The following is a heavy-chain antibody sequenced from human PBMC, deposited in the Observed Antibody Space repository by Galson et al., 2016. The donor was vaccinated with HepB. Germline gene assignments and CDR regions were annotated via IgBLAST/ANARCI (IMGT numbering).Heavy chain of an antibody. CDR3: AREVRYSPSGGMDV. D-gene: IGHD3-9*01. CDR1: GDSVFSSTAA. J-gene: IGHJ6*02. CDR2: TYYRSKWYN. Sequence: CAISGDSVFSSTAAWIWIRQSPSRGLEWLGRTYYRSKWYNDYAVSVKSRITINPDTSKNQFSPQLSSVTPEDTAVYYCAREVRYSPSGGMDVWGQGTTVTVSS. V-gene: IGHV6-1*01.